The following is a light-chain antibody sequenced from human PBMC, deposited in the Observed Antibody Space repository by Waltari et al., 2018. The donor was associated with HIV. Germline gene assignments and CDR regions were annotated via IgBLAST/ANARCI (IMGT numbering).Light chain of an antibody. Sequence: DIQMTQSPSSLSASVGDSVTITCRASQTVNNKLNWYQQKPGEALKVVIYDASTLESGVPSRFRGGGSRTDFTLTITSLQLDDFATYFCQQSFSYPLTFGPGTKVDI. CDR3: QQSFSYPLT. CDR1: QTVNNK. CDR2: DAS. V-gene: IGKV1-39*01. J-gene: IGKJ3*01.